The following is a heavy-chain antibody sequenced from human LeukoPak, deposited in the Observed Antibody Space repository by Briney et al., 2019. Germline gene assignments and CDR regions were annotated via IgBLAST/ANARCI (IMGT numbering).Heavy chain of an antibody. V-gene: IGHV4-38-2*02. CDR3: AREQGDAGDAFDI. J-gene: IGHJ3*02. CDR1: GYSISSGYY. D-gene: IGHD3-10*01. CDR2: IYHSGST. Sequence: SETLSLTCTVSGYSISSGYYWGWIRQPPGKGLEWIGSIYHSGSTYYNPSHKSRVTISVDTSKNQFSLKLSSVTAADTAVYYCAREQGDAGDAFDIWGQGTMVTVSS.